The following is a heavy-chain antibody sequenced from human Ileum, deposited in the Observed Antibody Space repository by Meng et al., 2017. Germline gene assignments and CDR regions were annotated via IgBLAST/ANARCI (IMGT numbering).Heavy chain of an antibody. V-gene: IGHV4-30-4*01. CDR1: GGSITSCDYY. CDR3: VSERRRPYYFDY. J-gene: IGHJ4*02. Sequence: QAQLQESGPGLVKPSQTPSRNCTVSGGSITSCDYYWSGFRQPPGKGLEWIGYIFYPGATYSNPSLKCRVTVSLDTSKSQFSLKLSSVTAADTAIYYCVSERRRPYYFDYWGQGTLVTVSS. CDR2: IFYPGAT.